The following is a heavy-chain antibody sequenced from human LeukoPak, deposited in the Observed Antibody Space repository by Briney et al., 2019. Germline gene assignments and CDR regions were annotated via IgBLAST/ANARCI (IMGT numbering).Heavy chain of an antibody. J-gene: IGHJ3*02. CDR2: IYHSGST. D-gene: IGHD3-3*01. Sequence: PSQTLSLTCSVSGDSISSYYWSWIRQPPGKGLEWIGYIYHSGSTNYKSSLKSRVTISIDTSKNHFSLKLTSVTAADTAVYYCAWRGAFDIWGQGTMVTVSS. CDR1: GDSISSYY. V-gene: IGHV4-59*12. CDR3: AWRGAFDI.